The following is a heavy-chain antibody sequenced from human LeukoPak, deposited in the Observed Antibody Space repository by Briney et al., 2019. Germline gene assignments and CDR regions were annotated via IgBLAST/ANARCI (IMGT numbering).Heavy chain of an antibody. CDR2: ISSSSNYI. CDR3: AKGNDIGGYYYPHFDY. V-gene: IGHV3-21*01. CDR1: GFTFNNYC. Sequence: GGSLRLSCAASGFTFNNYCMNWVRQAPGKGLEWVSSISSSSNYIYYADSVKGRFTISRDNAKNSLYLQMNSLRAEDTAVYYCAKGNDIGGYYYPHFDYWGQGTLVTVSS. J-gene: IGHJ4*02. D-gene: IGHD3-22*01.